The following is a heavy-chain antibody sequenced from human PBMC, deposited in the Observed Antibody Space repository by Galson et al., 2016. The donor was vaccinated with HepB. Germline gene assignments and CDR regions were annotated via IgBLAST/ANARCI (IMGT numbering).Heavy chain of an antibody. CDR2: ISFSSTNL. J-gene: IGHJ4*02. D-gene: IGHD1-26*01. CDR1: GFKFSSYT. V-gene: IGHV3-48*01. Sequence: SLRLSCAASGFKFSSYTMNWVRQAPGKGLEWISSISFSSTNLHYANSVKGRFTISRDNAKNSLYLDMNILRAEDTAVYYCARLGPYHCDFWGQGTLVTVSS. CDR3: ARLGPYHCDF.